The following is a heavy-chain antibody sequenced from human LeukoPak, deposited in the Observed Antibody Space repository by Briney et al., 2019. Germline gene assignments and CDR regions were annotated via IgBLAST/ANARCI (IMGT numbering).Heavy chain of an antibody. J-gene: IGHJ4*02. CDR2: ISGSGGST. CDR1: GFTFSSYA. D-gene: IGHD3-9*01. Sequence: HSGGSLRLSCAASGFTFSSYAMSWVRQAPGKGLEWVSAISGSGGSTYYADSVKGRFTISRDNSKNTLYLQMSSLRAEDTAVYYCAKGGLRYFDWLLSTYWGQGTLVTVSS. V-gene: IGHV3-23*01. CDR3: AKGGLRYFDWLLSTY.